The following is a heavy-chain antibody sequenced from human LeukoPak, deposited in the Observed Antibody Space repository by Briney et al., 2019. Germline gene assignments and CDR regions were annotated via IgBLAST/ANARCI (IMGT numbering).Heavy chain of an antibody. CDR1: GFTFSSYA. CDR3: ARGIDYGGNSFYYYYYGMDV. V-gene: IGHV3-23*01. CDR2: ISGSGGST. J-gene: IGHJ6*02. D-gene: IGHD4-23*01. Sequence: GGSLRLSCAASGFTFSSYAMSWVRQAPGKGLEWVSAISGSGGSTYYADSVKGRFTISRDNSKNTLYLQMNSLRAEDTAVYYCARGIDYGGNSFYYYYYGMDVWGQGTTVTVSS.